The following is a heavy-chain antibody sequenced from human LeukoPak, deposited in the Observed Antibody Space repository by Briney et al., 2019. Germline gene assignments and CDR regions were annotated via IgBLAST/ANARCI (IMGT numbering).Heavy chain of an antibody. Sequence: SETLSLTCTVSGGSISNYYWSWIRQPPGKGLEWIGYIYYSGSTYYNPSLRSRVTVSVDTSKNQFSLNLNSVTAADTAVYYCARALSGTYGLFQHWGQGTLVTVSS. D-gene: IGHD1-26*01. CDR2: IYYSGST. CDR3: ARALSGTYGLFQH. J-gene: IGHJ1*01. CDR1: GGSISNYY. V-gene: IGHV4-59*01.